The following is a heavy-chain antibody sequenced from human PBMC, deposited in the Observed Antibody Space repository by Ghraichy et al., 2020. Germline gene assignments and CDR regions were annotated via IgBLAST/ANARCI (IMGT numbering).Heavy chain of an antibody. D-gene: IGHD4-17*01. V-gene: IGHV3-21*01. CDR3: ARAHDYGDYRKDY. Sequence: GGSLRLSCAASGFTFSTYSMNWVRQAPGKGLEWVSSISSSSGYIYYADSVKGRFTISRDNAKNSLYLQMNSLRVEDTAVYYCARAHDYGDYRKDYWGQGTLVTVSS. J-gene: IGHJ4*02. CDR2: ISSSSGYI. CDR1: GFTFSTYS.